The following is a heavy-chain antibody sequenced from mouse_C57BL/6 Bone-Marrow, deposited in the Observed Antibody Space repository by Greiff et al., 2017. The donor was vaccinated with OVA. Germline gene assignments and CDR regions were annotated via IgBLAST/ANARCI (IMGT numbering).Heavy chain of an antibody. J-gene: IGHJ2*01. Sequence: EVKLMESGGGLVKPGGSLKLSCAASGFTFSDYGMHWVRQAPEKGLEWVAYISSGSSTIYYADTVKGRFTISRDNAKNTLFLQMTSLRSEDTAMYYCASSYGSSYDYWGQGTTLTVSS. CDR3: ASSYGSSYDY. CDR1: GFTFSDYG. D-gene: IGHD1-1*01. CDR2: ISSGSSTI. V-gene: IGHV5-17*01.